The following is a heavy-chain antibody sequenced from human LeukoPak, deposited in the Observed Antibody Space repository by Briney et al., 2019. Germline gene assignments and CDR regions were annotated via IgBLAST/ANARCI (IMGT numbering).Heavy chain of an antibody. D-gene: IGHD1-26*01. CDR1: GFTFSGHA. CDR3: AREPRDYSGGWFDP. J-gene: IGHJ5*02. V-gene: IGHV3-30-3*01. Sequence: GRSLRLSCAASGFTFSGHAIHWVRQAPGKGLEWVAAISYDGSDKYYSESVKGRSTISRDNSNSMVYLLMDNLGAEDTAVYFCAREPRDYSGGWFDPWGQGTLVTVSS. CDR2: ISYDGSDK.